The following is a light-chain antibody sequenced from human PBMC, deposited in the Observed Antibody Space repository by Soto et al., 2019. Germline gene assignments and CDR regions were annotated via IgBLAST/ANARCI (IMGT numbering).Light chain of an antibody. Sequence: EIQMTQSASNLSACVGDRVTMXCRASQNLQRRFVWHQQRKGEAPKLLIYAASTLQSGVTLRFSGTGYGKEFNLTISSLQPDDFATYDCQQYHSYSTFGQGTKVDIK. J-gene: IGKJ1*01. CDR3: QQYHSYST. V-gene: IGKV1-5*03. CDR2: AAS. CDR1: QNLQRR.